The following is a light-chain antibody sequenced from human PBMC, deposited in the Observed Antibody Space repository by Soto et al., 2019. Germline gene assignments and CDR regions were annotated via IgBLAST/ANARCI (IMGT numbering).Light chain of an antibody. V-gene: IGLV3-21*04. J-gene: IGLJ2*01. CDR2: NDD. Sequence: SYELTQPPSVSVAPGKTARVSCGGNNIAGKSVHWYQLKPGQAPVLIIYNDDDRPSGIPERFSGSKSGNTDTLTVSWVEAGDEADYYCQVWGSNADPYVLFGGGTKLTVL. CDR3: QVWGSNADPYVL. CDR1: NIAGKS.